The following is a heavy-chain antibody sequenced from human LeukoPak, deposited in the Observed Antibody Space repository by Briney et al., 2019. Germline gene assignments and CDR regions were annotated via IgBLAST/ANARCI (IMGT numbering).Heavy chain of an antibody. J-gene: IGHJ4*02. CDR3: AKRRFGELFSPFDY. CDR1: GYTFTSYD. CDR2: MNPNSGNT. D-gene: IGHD3-10*01. Sequence: ASVKVSCKASGYTFTSYDINWVRQATGQGLEWMGWMNPNSGNTGYAQKFQGRVTMTRNTSISTAYMELSSLRSEDTAVYYCAKRRFGELFSPFDYWGQGTLVTVSS. V-gene: IGHV1-8*01.